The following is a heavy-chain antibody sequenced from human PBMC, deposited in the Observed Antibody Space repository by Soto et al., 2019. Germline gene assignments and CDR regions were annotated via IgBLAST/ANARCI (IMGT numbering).Heavy chain of an antibody. V-gene: IGHV3-30-3*01. J-gene: IGHJ6*02. CDR3: ARDLKPATVTTRYYYGMDV. CDR1: GFTFSSYA. Sequence: GGSLRLSCAASGFTFSSYAMHWVRQAPGKGLEWVAVISYDGSNKYYADSVKGRFTISRDNSKNTLYLQMNSLRAEDTAVYYCARDLKPATVTTRYYYGMDVWGPATTVTVSS. CDR2: ISYDGSNK. D-gene: IGHD4-17*01.